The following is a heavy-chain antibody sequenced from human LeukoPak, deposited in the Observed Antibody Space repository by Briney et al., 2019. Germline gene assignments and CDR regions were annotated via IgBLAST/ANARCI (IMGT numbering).Heavy chain of an antibody. CDR1: GGSISSGDYY. V-gene: IGHV4-30-4*01. CDR3: ARPYYYDSRIDP. Sequence: SETLTLTCTVSGGSISSGDYYWSWIRRPPGKGLEWIAYMYYSGSTYYNPSLKSRVTMSADTSKNQLSLKLSSVTAADTAVYYCARPYYYDSRIDPWGQGILVTVSS. D-gene: IGHD3-22*01. J-gene: IGHJ5*02. CDR2: MYYSGST.